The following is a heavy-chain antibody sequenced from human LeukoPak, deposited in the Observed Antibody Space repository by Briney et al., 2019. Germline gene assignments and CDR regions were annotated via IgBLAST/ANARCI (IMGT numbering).Heavy chain of an antibody. V-gene: IGHV3-9*01. CDR2: ISWNSGRI. J-gene: IGHJ6*03. D-gene: IGHD2-2*01. CDR1: GFTFDDYA. Sequence: GGSLRLSCAASGFTFDDYAMHWVRHAPGKGLEWVSGISWNSGRIGYADSVKGRFTISRDNAKNSLYLQMNRLRVEDTALYYCAKGRYCSSTSCYSYYYYYYMDVWGKGTTVTVSS. CDR3: AKGRYCSSTSCYSYYYYYYMDV.